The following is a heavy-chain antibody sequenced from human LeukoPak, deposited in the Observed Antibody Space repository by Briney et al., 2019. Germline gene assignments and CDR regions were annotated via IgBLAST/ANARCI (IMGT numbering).Heavy chain of an antibody. CDR2: INPSGGST. Sequence: GSVPVSFKASGYTFTSYYMHWVRQAPGQGLEWMGIINPSGGSTSYAQKFQGRVTMTRDTSTSTVYMELSSLRSEDTAVYYCARDKGVRFLEWLPPSEEYYYMDVWGKGTTVTVSS. CDR1: GYTFTSYY. J-gene: IGHJ6*03. V-gene: IGHV1-46*01. D-gene: IGHD3-3*01. CDR3: ARDKGVRFLEWLPPSEEYYYMDV.